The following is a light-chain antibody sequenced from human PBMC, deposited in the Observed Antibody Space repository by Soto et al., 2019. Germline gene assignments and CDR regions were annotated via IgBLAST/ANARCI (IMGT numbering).Light chain of an antibody. CDR3: QQTYSTPT. Sequence: DIQTTQSPSSLSASVGDRVTITCRASQSISTYLNWYQQKPGKAPNLLIYSTFNLQTGVPSRFSGSGSGTDFTLTISSLQPEDFATYHCQQTYSTPTFGQGTKVEIK. CDR1: QSISTY. CDR2: STF. V-gene: IGKV1-39*01. J-gene: IGKJ1*01.